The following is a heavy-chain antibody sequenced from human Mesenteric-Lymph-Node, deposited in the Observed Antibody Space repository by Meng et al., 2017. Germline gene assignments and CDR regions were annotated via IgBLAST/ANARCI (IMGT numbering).Heavy chain of an antibody. CDR3: VRDTRRGGGWFDP. CDR1: GDSITSGDYS. CDR2: IYHGVNI. V-gene: IGHV4-30-2*01. J-gene: IGHJ5*02. D-gene: IGHD2-15*01. Sequence: QSQESDSALVRPSHTLALTCAVSGDSITSGDYSWTWIRQPPGKGLEWIGYIYHGVNIYYTPSLRSRVTISVDKSRSQFSLKLTSVSAADTAVYYCVRDTRRGGGWFDPWGQGTLVTVSS.